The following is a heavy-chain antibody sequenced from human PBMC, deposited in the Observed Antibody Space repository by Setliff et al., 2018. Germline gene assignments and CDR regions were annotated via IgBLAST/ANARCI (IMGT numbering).Heavy chain of an antibody. Sequence: PGGSLRLSCAASGFTFSSYNMDWVRQAPGKGLEWASGISGRGDNIYYADSVRGRFTTSRDNSKNTLYLQMNSLRAEDTAVYHCAKVYTSGWFPYDAFDMWGQGTMVTVSS. CDR1: GFTFSSYN. CDR2: ISGRGDNI. D-gene: IGHD6-19*01. CDR3: AKVYTSGWFPYDAFDM. J-gene: IGHJ3*02. V-gene: IGHV3-23*01.